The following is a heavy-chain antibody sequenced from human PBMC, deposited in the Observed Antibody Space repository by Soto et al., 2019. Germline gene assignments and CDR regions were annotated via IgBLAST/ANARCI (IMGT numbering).Heavy chain of an antibody. V-gene: IGHV2-5*02. CDR1: GFSPNPSGVG. Sequence: STLVKPTPTLPLTCPFSGFSPNPSGVGVGWVRQPPAKALEWLALIYWDDDKRYSPSLKSRLTITKDASENQVVLTLTNMDPVDSATYYCAHSGRIAVFGVVAFDPWGQGIPVTVSS. CDR3: AHSGRIAVFGVVAFDP. J-gene: IGHJ5*02. D-gene: IGHD3-3*01. CDR2: IYWDDDK.